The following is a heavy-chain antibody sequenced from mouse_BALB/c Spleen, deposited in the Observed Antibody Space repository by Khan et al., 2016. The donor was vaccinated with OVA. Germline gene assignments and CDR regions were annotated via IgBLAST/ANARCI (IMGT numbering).Heavy chain of an antibody. Sequence: QIQLVQSGPELKKPGETVEISCKASGHTFTKYGMNWVKQTPGEGLKWMGWINTYTGEPTYADDFNGRFAFSLETSANTAYLQINNLKNEDTATYFCARPPYFSYVMDNWGQGTSVTVSS. CDR2: INTYTGEP. J-gene: IGHJ4*01. CDR3: ARPPYFSYVMDN. V-gene: IGHV9-3-1*01. CDR1: GHTFTKYG. D-gene: IGHD2-10*01.